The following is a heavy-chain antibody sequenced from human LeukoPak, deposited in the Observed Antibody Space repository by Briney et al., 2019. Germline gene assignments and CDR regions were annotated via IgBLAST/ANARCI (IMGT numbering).Heavy chain of an antibody. J-gene: IGHJ4*02. CDR2: IFPSGGEI. V-gene: IGHV3-23*01. D-gene: IGHD3-10*01. Sequence: GGSLRLSCAASGFTFSTFAMIWVRQPPGKGLEWVSSIFPSGGEIHYADSVRGRFTISRDNSKSTLSLQMNSLRAEDTAFYYCAKGSAQYYFDSWGQGTLVTVSS. CDR1: GFTFSTFA. CDR3: AKGSAQYYFDS.